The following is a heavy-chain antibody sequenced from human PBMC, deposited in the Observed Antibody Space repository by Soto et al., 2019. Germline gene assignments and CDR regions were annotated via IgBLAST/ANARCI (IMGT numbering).Heavy chain of an antibody. CDR2: ISGSGGST. D-gene: IGHD1-20*01. Sequence: GGSLRLSCAASGFTFSSYAMSWVRQAPGKGLEWVSAISGSGGSTYYADSVKGRFTISRDNSKNTLYLQMNSLRAEDTAVYYCAKDRRWLTGNWYFDLWGRGTLVTVSS. V-gene: IGHV3-23*01. CDR3: AKDRRWLTGNWYFDL. J-gene: IGHJ2*01. CDR1: GFTFSSYA.